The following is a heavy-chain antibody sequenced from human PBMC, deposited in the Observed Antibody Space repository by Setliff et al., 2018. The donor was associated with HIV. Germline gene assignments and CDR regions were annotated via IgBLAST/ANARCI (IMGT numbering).Heavy chain of an antibody. V-gene: IGHV5-51*01. CDR3: VRHPPYYTGWYPLDY. Sequence: PGESLKISCKVSGYNFATYWIAWVRQMPGKGLEWMGIIYPGDSDTRYSPSFQGQVSISADMSINSAYLQWDSLEASDTAIYYCVRHPPYYTGWYPLDYWGQGTLVTVS. D-gene: IGHD6-19*01. J-gene: IGHJ4*02. CDR1: GYNFATYW. CDR2: IYPGDSDT.